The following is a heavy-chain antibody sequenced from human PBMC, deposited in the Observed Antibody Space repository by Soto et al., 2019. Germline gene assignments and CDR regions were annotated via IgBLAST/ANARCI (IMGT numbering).Heavy chain of an antibody. CDR1: GASVSTGY. CDR2: MYFGGSF. D-gene: IGHD3-22*01. J-gene: IGHJ5*02. V-gene: IGHV4-59*02. CDR3: ARSYYDSTGFAVDP. Sequence: QIQLQVSGPEFVKPSETLSLTCTVSGASVSTGYWSWIRQPPGKGLEWIGFMYFGGSFNYNPSLTSRATISVETSKNQFSMKMTSVTAADTAVYYCARSYYDSTGFAVDPWGQGTLVTVSS.